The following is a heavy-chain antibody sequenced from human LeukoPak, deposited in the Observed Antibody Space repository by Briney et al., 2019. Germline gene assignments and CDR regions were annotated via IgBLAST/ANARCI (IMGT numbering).Heavy chain of an antibody. CDR3: AKGYAYYYGPGSNYGMDV. D-gene: IGHD3-10*01. Sequence: QPGGSLRLSFAPPGXTFTIYAMNWVGQPPGKGLEWVSAISGSGGTTYYAGSVKGRFTISRDNSKNTVSLQMNSLRAEDTALYYCAKGYAYYYGPGSNYGMDVWGQGTTVTVSS. J-gene: IGHJ6*02. CDR2: ISGSGGTT. V-gene: IGHV3-23*01. CDR1: GXTFTIYA.